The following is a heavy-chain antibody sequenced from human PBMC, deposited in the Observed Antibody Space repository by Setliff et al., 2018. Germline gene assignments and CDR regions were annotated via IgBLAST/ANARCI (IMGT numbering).Heavy chain of an antibody. Sequence: PSETLSLTCAVSGGSISSSSYYWGWIRQPPGKGLEWIGSIYYSGSTYYNPSLKSRVTISVDTSKKQFSLKLSSVTAADTAVYYCARGRGYYDSSGYFQTDAFDIWGQGTMVTVSS. J-gene: IGHJ3*02. CDR2: IYYSGST. CDR3: ARGRGYYDSSGYFQTDAFDI. D-gene: IGHD3-22*01. V-gene: IGHV4-39*07. CDR1: GGSISSSSYY.